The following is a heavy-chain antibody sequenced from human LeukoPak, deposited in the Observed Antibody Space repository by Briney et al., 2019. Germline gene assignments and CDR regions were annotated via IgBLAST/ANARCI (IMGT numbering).Heavy chain of an antibody. J-gene: IGHJ3*02. D-gene: IGHD2-8*01. CDR1: GGSISSSSYY. CDR2: IYYSGST. CDR3: ARDPNAGGLDVFDI. V-gene: IGHV4-39*07. Sequence: SETLSLTCTVSGGSISSSSYYWGWIRQPPGKGLEWIGSIYYSGSTYYNPSLKSRVTISVDTSKNQFSLKLSSVTAADTAVYYCARDPNAGGLDVFDIWGQGTMVTVSS.